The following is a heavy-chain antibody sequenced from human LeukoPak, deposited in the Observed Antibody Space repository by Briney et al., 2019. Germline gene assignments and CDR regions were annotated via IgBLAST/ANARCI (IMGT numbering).Heavy chain of an antibody. V-gene: IGHV4-59*01. J-gene: IGHJ6*02. CDR3: ARDNWNYGSSMDV. CDR1: GGSISSYY. Sequence: SETLSLTCTVSGGSISSYYWSWIRQPPGKGLEWIGYIYYSGSTNYNPSLKSRVTISVDTSKNQFSLRLSSVTAADTAVYYCARDNWNYGSSMDVWGQGTTVTVSS. CDR2: IYYSGST. D-gene: IGHD1-7*01.